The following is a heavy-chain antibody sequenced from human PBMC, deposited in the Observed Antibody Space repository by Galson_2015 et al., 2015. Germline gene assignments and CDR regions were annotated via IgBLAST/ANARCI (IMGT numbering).Heavy chain of an antibody. CDR1: GYSFTSYW. CDR3: ARHLVVVPAAIQLDY. D-gene: IGHD2-2*01. J-gene: IGHJ4*02. Sequence: QSGAEVKKPGESLKISCKGSGYSFTSYWIGWVRQMPGKGLEWMGIIYPGDSDTRYSPSFQGQVTISADKSISTAYLQWSSLKASDTATYYCARHLVVVPAAIQLDYWGQGTLVTVSS. CDR2: IYPGDSDT. V-gene: IGHV5-51*01.